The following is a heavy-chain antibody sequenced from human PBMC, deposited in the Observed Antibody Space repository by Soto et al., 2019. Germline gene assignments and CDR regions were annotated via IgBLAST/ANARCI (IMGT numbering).Heavy chain of an antibody. J-gene: IGHJ3*02. CDR2: IYYSGST. D-gene: IGHD3-10*01. CDR3: ARRPSVVRGVIITLGAFDI. V-gene: IGHV4-31*03. Sequence: PSETLSLTGTVSGGSISSGGYYWSWIRQHPGQGLEWIGYIYYSGSTYYNPSLKSRVTISVDTSKNQFSLKLSSVTAADTAVYYCARRPSVVRGVIITLGAFDIWGQGTMVTVSS. CDR1: GGSISSGGYY.